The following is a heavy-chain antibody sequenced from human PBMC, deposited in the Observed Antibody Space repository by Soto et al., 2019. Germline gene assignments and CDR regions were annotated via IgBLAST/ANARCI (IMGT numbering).Heavy chain of an antibody. J-gene: IGHJ6*02. CDR1: GFTFSSYA. CDR2: ISGSGGST. CDR3: AKDYRFLEWLVLNRLSYYYYGMDV. D-gene: IGHD3-3*01. V-gene: IGHV3-23*01. Sequence: GGSLRLSCAASGFTFSSYAMSWVRQALGKGLEWVSAISGSGGSTYYADSVKGRFTISRDNSKNTLYLQMNSLRAEDTAVYYCAKDYRFLEWLVLNRLSYYYYGMDVWGQGTTVTVSS.